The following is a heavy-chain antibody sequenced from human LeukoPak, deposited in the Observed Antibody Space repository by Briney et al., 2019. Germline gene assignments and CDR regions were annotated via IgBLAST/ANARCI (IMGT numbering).Heavy chain of an antibody. CDR3: AKSSHSSAWDDFDY. CDR1: GFTFSSYA. J-gene: IGHJ4*02. D-gene: IGHD6-19*01. CDR2: ISGSDGST. Sequence: GGSLRLSCAASGFTFSSYAMSWVRQAPGKGLEWVSAISGSDGSTYYADSVKGRFTVSRDDSENTLYLQMHSLGAEDTATYYCAKSSHSSAWDDFDYWGQGTLVTVSS. V-gene: IGHV3-23*01.